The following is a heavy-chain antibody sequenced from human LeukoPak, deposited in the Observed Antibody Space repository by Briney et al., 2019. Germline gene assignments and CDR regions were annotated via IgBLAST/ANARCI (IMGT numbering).Heavy chain of an antibody. J-gene: IGHJ4*02. D-gene: IGHD6-13*01. V-gene: IGHV4-39*01. CDR1: GGSISSSSYY. CDR3: ARLGAAAGEFDY. Sequence: PSGTLSLTCTVSGGSISSSSYYWGWIRQPPGKGLEWIGSIYYSGRTYYNPSLKSRVTISVDTSKNQFSLKLSSVTAADTAVYYCARLGAAAGEFDYWGQGTLVTVSS. CDR2: IYYSGRT.